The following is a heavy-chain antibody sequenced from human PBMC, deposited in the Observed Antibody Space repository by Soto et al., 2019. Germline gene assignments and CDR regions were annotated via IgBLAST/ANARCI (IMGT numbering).Heavy chain of an antibody. Sequence: GGSLRLSCAASGFTFSSYSMNWVRQAPGKGLEWVSYISSSSSTIYYADSVKGRFTISRDNAKNSLYLQMNSLRAEDTAVYYCARDPPKVDYGDYGSRRYYYYMDVWGKGTTVTVSS. V-gene: IGHV3-48*01. D-gene: IGHD4-17*01. J-gene: IGHJ6*03. CDR3: ARDPPKVDYGDYGSRRYYYYMDV. CDR1: GFTFSSYS. CDR2: ISSSSSTI.